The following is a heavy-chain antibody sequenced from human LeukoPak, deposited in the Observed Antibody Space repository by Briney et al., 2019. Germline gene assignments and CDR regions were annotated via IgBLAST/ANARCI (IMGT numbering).Heavy chain of an antibody. CDR3: ARDRKVIAAAGYYYYMDV. D-gene: IGHD6-13*01. CDR1: GGSISSGGYY. V-gene: IGHV4-30-2*01. CDR2: IYHSGST. Sequence: PSQTLSLTCTVSGGSISSGGYYWSWIRQPPGKGLEWIGYIYHSGSTYYNPSLKSRVTISVDRSMNQFSLKLSSVTAADTAVYYCARDRKVIAAAGYYYYMDVWGKGTTVTVSS. J-gene: IGHJ6*03.